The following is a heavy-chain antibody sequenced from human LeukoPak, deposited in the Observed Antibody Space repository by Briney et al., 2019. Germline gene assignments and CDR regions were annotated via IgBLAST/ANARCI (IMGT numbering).Heavy chain of an antibody. D-gene: IGHD3-10*01. V-gene: IGHV3-48*03. CDR1: GVTFSSYE. CDR2: ISGSGSTI. CDR3: ARDIYYGSGNFDY. J-gene: IGHJ4*02. Sequence: GGSLRLSCAASGVTFSSYEMNWVRQAPGKGLEWVSYISGSGSTIYYADSVEGRLTISRDNAKNSLYLQMNSLRAEDTAVYYCARDIYYGSGNFDYWGQGTLVTVSS.